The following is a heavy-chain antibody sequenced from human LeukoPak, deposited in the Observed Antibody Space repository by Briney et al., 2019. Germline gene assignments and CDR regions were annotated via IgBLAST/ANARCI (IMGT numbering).Heavy chain of an antibody. CDR1: GFTFGDYA. J-gene: IGHJ4*02. V-gene: IGHV3-49*04. CDR3: TTRDY. Sequence: GGSLRLSCTASGFTFGDYAMSWVRQAPGKGLEWVGFIRSKAYGGTTEYAASVKGRFTISREDSKSIAYLQMNSLKTEDTAVYYCTTRDYWGQGTLVTVSS. CDR2: IRSKAYGGTT.